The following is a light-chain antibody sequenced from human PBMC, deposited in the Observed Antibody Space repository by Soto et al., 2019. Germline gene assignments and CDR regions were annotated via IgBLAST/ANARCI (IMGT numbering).Light chain of an antibody. Sequence: PGERATLSCRASPSVSSSYLAWYQQKPGQAPRLLIFGASTRATGIPDRFSGSGSGTDFTLTVSSLEPEDFAVYYCQHYGTSAITFGQGTRLEIK. CDR3: QHYGTSAIT. CDR1: PSVSSSY. V-gene: IGKV3-20*01. J-gene: IGKJ5*01. CDR2: GAS.